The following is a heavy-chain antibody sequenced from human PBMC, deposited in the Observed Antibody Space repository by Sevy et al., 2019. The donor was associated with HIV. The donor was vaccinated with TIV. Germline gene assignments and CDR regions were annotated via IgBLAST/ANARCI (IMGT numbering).Heavy chain of an antibody. D-gene: IGHD3-10*01. V-gene: IGHV1-18*01. CDR2: ISAYNGNT. CDR3: ARSYGSGNYYGY. J-gene: IGHJ4*02. CDR1: GYTFISYA. Sequence: ASVKVSCKASGYTFISYAINWVRQAPGQGLEWMGWISAYNGNTIYAQKLQGRVTMTTDTSSSTAYMELRSLRSDDTAVYYCARSYGSGNYYGYWGQGTLVTVSS.